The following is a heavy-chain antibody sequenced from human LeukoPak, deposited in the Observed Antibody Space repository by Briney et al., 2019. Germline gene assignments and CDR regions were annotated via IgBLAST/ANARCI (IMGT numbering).Heavy chain of an antibody. J-gene: IGHJ5*02. CDR3: ARGVLEQLVQPRRYNWFDL. V-gene: IGHV4-34*01. Sequence: SETLSLTCAVYGGSSSGYYWSWIRQPPGKGLEWIGEINHSGSTNYNPSLKSRVTISVDTSKNQFSLKLRSVTAADTAVYYCARGVLEQLVQPRRYNWFDLWGQGTLVTVSS. CDR2: INHSGST. CDR1: GGSSSGYY. D-gene: IGHD6-6*01.